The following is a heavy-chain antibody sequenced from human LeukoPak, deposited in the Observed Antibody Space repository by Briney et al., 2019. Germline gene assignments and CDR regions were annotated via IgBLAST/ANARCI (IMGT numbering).Heavy chain of an antibody. D-gene: IGHD5-18*01. V-gene: IGHV3-7*04. CDR1: GFTHSSYF. J-gene: IGHJ4*02. CDR2: IKQDGSET. Sequence: PGLSLRLPRAASGFTHSSYFILWVRQAPAKGLVGVAKIKQDGSETYYVESVKGRFTITRDTAKSTVYLQMNSLRAEDTAVYYCARGPSGGYAFGYWGQGTLVTVSS. CDR3: ARGPSGGYAFGY.